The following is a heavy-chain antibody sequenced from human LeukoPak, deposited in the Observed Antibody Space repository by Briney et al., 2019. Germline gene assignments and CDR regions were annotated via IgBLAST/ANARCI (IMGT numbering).Heavy chain of an antibody. D-gene: IGHD5-24*01. CDR1: GFTFSSYA. CDR3: ARAPRRLQGLAGVFDP. V-gene: IGHV3-30-3*01. Sequence: GGSLRLSCAASGFTFSSYAMHWVRQAPGKGLEWVAVISYDGSNKYYADSVKGRFTISRDNSKNTLYLQMNSLRAEDTAVYYCARAPRRLQGLAGVFDPWGQGTLVTVSS. CDR2: ISYDGSNK. J-gene: IGHJ5*02.